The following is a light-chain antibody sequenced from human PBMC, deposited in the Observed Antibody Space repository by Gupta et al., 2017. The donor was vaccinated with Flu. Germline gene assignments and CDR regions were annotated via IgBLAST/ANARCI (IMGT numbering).Light chain of an antibody. CDR2: NNN. V-gene: IGLV1-44*01. CDR1: SSNIGGHT. Sequence: QSVLTQPPSASGPPGQSVTISCSGSSSNIGGHTVTWYQQIPGTAPNLLIHNNNQRPSGVPARFSGSKSGTSASLAISGLQADDEADYYCAAWDDSRKGLFGGGTKLTVL. CDR3: AAWDDSRKGL. J-gene: IGLJ3*02.